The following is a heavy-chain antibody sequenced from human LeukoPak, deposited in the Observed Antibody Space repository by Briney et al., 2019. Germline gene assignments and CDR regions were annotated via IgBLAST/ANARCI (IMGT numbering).Heavy chain of an antibody. CDR3: ARSRRDKGVLGAVVPAAPFDP. D-gene: IGHD2-2*01. V-gene: IGHV1-69*04. CDR1: GGTFSRYA. CDR2: IIPIFGIA. J-gene: IGHJ5*02. Sequence: GSSVKVSCKASGGTFSRYAISWVRQAPGQGVEWMGRIIPIFGIANHAQKFQGRVTITADKSTSTAYMELSSLRSEDTAVYYCARSRRDKGVLGAVVPAAPFDPWGQGTLVTVSS.